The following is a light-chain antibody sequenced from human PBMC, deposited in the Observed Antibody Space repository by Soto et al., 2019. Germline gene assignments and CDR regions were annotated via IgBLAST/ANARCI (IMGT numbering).Light chain of an antibody. J-gene: IGLJ3*02. Sequence: QSALTQPASVSGSLGQSITISCAGTSSDIGAYNFVSWHQQYPGKAPKVMISDVTSRPSGVSSRFSGSKSGNTASLTISDLQAEDEADYYCSSYTSGATWVFGGGTKLTVL. CDR3: SSYTSGATWV. V-gene: IGLV2-14*03. CDR2: DVT. CDR1: SSDIGAYNF.